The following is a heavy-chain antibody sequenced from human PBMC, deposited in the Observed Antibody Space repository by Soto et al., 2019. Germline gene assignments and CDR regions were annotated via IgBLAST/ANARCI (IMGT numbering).Heavy chain of an antibody. CDR2: IYDSGRT. J-gene: IGHJ4*02. CDR1: GGSISSDY. Sequence: QVQLQESGPGLVKPSETLSLTCTVSGGSISSDYWSWIRQPPGKGLEWIGYIYDSGRTNYNPSLRSRVSISADKSKKLFSLQLSSVTAADTAVYYCARQWDYWGQGALVTVSS. V-gene: IGHV4-59*08. CDR3: ARQWDY.